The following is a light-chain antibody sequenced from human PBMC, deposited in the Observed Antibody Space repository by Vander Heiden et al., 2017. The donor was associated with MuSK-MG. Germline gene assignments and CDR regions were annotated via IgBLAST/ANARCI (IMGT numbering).Light chain of an antibody. CDR1: SSDVGAYNF. Sequence: QSALAQPRSVSGSPGQSVPISCTGTSSDVGAYNFVSWYQQHPGKAHKLMIYDVTKRPSGVPDRFSGSKSANTASLTISGLHTEDEADYYCCSDAGTNTNVFGTGTKVTVL. J-gene: IGLJ1*01. CDR2: DVT. CDR3: CSDAGTNTNV. V-gene: IGLV2-11*01.